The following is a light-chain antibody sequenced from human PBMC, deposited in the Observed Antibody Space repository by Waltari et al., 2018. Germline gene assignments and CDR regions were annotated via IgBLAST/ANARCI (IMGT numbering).Light chain of an antibody. Sequence: ILLTQSPSTLSLSQGDRATLSCRASQNIINFLAWYQQKPGQAPRLLIFDASKRATGIPARFSGSGSGTDFTLTISSLEPEDFAVYYCHQRRNWPGTFGQGTKVEIK. CDR3: HQRRNWPGT. CDR2: DAS. V-gene: IGKV3-11*01. J-gene: IGKJ1*01. CDR1: QNIINF.